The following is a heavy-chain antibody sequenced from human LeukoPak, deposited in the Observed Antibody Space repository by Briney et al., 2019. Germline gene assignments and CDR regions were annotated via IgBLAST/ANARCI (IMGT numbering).Heavy chain of an antibody. V-gene: IGHV3-11*01. CDR1: GFTFSDYY. J-gene: IGHJ6*02. CDR3: ARRLWFGEFLPYYYYGMDV. Sequence: GGSLRLPCAASGFTFSDYYMSWIRQAPGKGLEWVSYISSSGSTIYYADSVKGRFTISRDNAKNSLYLQMNSLRAEDTAVYYCARRLWFGEFLPYYYYGMDVWGQGTTVTVSS. D-gene: IGHD3-10*01. CDR2: ISSSGSTI.